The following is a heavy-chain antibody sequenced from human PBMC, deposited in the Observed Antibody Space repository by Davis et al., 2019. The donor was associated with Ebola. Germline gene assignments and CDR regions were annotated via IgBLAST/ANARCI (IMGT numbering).Heavy chain of an antibody. V-gene: IGHV3-30*02. Sequence: GGSLRLSCAASGFTFSSYAMHWVRQAPGKGLEWVAYIRYDGSNKYYADSVKGRFTISRDNSKNTIFLQMNSLRAADTAVYYCAKSDYGDYASVFNYWGQGTLVTVSS. CDR2: IRYDGSNK. CDR3: AKSDYGDYASVFNY. D-gene: IGHD4-17*01. CDR1: GFTFSSYA. J-gene: IGHJ4*02.